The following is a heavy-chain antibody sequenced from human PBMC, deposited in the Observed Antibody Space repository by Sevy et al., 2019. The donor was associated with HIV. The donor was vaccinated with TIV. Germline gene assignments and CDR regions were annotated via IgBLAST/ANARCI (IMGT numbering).Heavy chain of an antibody. CDR2: IIPIFGTA. D-gene: IGHD2-15*01. CDR3: ARDDCSGGSCREKFDP. J-gene: IGHJ5*02. CDR1: GGTFSSYA. V-gene: IGHV1-69*13. Sequence: ASVKVSCKASGGTFSSYAISWVRQAPGQGLEWMGRIIPIFGTANYAQKFQGRVTITADESTSTAYMELSSLRSEDTAVYYCARDDCSGGSCREKFDPWGQGTLVTVSS.